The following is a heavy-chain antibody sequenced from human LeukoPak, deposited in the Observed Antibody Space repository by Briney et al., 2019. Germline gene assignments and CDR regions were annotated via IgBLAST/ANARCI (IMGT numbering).Heavy chain of an antibody. D-gene: IGHD2-15*01. Sequence: GGSLRLSCAASGFTFSSYAMHWVRQAPGKGLEYVSAISSNGGSTYYANSVKGRFTISRDNSKNTLYLQMGSLRAEDMAVYYCARDGSRVVVAGDYFDYWGQGTLVTVSS. CDR2: ISSNGGST. J-gene: IGHJ4*02. V-gene: IGHV3-64*01. CDR3: ARDGSRVVVAGDYFDY. CDR1: GFTFSSYA.